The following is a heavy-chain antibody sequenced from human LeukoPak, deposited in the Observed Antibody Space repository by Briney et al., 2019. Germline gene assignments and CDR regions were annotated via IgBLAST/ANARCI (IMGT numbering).Heavy chain of an antibody. J-gene: IGHJ4*02. Sequence: PGGSLRLSCAASGFTFSSYGITWVRQAPGKGLEWVSSISSSSSYIYYADSVKGRFTISRDNAKNSLYLQMNSLRAEDTAVYYCARDILTGSRPFPFDYWGQGTLVTVSS. V-gene: IGHV3-21*01. CDR2: ISSSSSYI. CDR3: ARDILTGSRPFPFDY. D-gene: IGHD3-9*01. CDR1: GFTFSSYG.